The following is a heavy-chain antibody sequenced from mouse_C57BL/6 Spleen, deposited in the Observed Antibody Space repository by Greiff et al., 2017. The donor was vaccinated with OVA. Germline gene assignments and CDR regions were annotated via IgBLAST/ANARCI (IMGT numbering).Heavy chain of an antibody. CDR3: ARSGSSPYYAMDY. CDR2: INPYNGDT. CDR1: GYSFTGYF. V-gene: IGHV1-20*01. D-gene: IGHD1-1*01. Sequence: VQLQQSGPELVKPGDSVKISCKASGYSFTGYFMNWVMQSHGKSLEWIRRINPYNGDTFYNQKFKGKATLTVDKSSSTAHMELRSLTSEDSAVYYCARSGSSPYYAMDYWGQGTSVTVSS. J-gene: IGHJ4*01.